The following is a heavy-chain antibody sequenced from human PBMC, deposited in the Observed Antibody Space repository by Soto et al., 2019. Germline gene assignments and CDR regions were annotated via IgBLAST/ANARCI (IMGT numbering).Heavy chain of an antibody. J-gene: IGHJ1*01. D-gene: IGHD2-15*01. CDR2: INHSGST. Sequence: PSGTLSPTCAGYGGALSGYYLGWIPPPPGKWREWIGEINHSGSTNYNPSLKSRVTISVDTSKNQFSLKLSSVTAADTAVYYCARVGPVVVAAIFHWGQGTLVTVS. V-gene: IGHV4-34*01. CDR3: ARVGPVVVAAIFH. CDR1: GGALSGYY.